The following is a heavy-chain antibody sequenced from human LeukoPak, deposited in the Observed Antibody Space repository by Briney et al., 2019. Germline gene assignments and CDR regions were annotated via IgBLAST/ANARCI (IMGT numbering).Heavy chain of an antibody. J-gene: IGHJ6*04. CDR3: AREYEMGMDV. CDR1: GFTFSSYA. D-gene: IGHD2-8*01. CDR2: IYHSGST. V-gene: IGHV4-30-2*01. Sequence: LRLSCAASGFTFSSYAMSWVRQPPGKGLEWIGYIYHSGSTYYNPSLKSRVTISVDRSKNQFSLKLSSVTAADTAVYYCAREYEMGMDVWGKGTTVTVSS.